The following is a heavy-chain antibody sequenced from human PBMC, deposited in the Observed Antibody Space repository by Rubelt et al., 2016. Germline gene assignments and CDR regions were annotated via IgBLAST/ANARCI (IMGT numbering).Heavy chain of an antibody. CDR3: ARDDVNTAMVFDF. Sequence: RSLRLSCAASGFTFSSSAMSWVRQAPGKGLEWVSGTSSTGGSTSYADSVKGRFTISRDNSKNTLYLQMNSLRAEDTAVYYCARDDVNTAMVFDFWGQGTLVTVSS. V-gene: IGHV3-23*01. CDR2: TSSTGGST. CDR1: GFTFSSSA. J-gene: IGHJ4*02. D-gene: IGHD5-18*01.